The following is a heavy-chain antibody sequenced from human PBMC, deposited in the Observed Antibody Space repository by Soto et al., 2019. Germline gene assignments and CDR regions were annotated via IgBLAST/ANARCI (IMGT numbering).Heavy chain of an antibody. CDR1: GYTFTSYG. J-gene: IGHJ6*02. CDR2: ISAYNGNT. V-gene: IGHV1-18*01. CDR3: ARVEGHIVVVVAAPYYYYYGMDV. Sequence: ASVKVSCKASGYTFTSYGISWVRLAPGQGLEWMGWISAYNGNTNYAQKLQGRVTMTTDTSTSTAYMELRSLRSDDTAVYYCARVEGHIVVVVAAPYYYYYGMDVWGQGTTVTVSS. D-gene: IGHD2-15*01.